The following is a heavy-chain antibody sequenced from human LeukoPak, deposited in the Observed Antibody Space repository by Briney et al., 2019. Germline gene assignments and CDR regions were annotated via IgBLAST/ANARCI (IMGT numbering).Heavy chain of an antibody. CDR2: IYSTGST. Sequence: PSETLSLTCTVSGGSVSSGTYYWSWIRQPPGKGLEWIGYIYSTGSTYYNPSLRSRVTISVDTSKDQFSLKLTSATAADTAVYYCARQGYYGSGSYYTTFDPWGQGTLVTVSS. CDR3: ARQGYYGSGSYYTTFDP. D-gene: IGHD3-10*01. V-gene: IGHV4-61*01. CDR1: GGSVSSGTYY. J-gene: IGHJ5*02.